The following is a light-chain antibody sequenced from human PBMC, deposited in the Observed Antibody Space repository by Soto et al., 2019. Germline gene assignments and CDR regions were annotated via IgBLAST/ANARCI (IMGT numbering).Light chain of an antibody. Sequence: IQLTQSPSSLSASVGDSVTITCRASQDITSYLDWYQQKPGKAPNLLIYGASTLQSGVPSRFSGSGSGTDFTLTISSLQAEDFASYYCQQTRAYPSTFGGGTKVDIK. V-gene: IGKV1-9*01. CDR2: GAS. J-gene: IGKJ4*01. CDR1: QDITSY. CDR3: QQTRAYPST.